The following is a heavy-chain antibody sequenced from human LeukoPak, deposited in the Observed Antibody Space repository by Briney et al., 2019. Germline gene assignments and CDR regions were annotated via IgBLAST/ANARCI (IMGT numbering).Heavy chain of an antibody. CDR2: IKTDGSEK. V-gene: IGHV3-7*03. J-gene: IGHJ3*02. CDR3: AKDMHYGGNSGAFDI. Sequence: GGSLRLSCEGSGFTFSNYWMGWVRQAPGKGLQWVANIKTDGSEKYYVDSVKGRFTISRDNAKNSLYLQMNSLRAEDTALYYCAKDMHYGGNSGAFDIWGQGTMVTVSS. CDR1: GFTFSNYW. D-gene: IGHD4-23*01.